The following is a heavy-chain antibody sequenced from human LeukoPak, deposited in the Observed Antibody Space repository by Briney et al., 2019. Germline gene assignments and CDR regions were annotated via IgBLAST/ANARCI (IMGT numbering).Heavy chain of an antibody. CDR2: MSSGSTYI. CDR1: GFTFGTYS. Sequence: PGGSLRLSCAASGFTFGTYSMTWVRQAPGKGLEWVSSMSSGSTYIYYADSVRGRFTISRDNAKNSLYLLMNSLRVDDTAVYYCARVDWGSGYFDYWGQGTLVTVSS. V-gene: IGHV3-21*06. J-gene: IGHJ4*02. CDR3: ARVDWGSGYFDY. D-gene: IGHD3-16*01.